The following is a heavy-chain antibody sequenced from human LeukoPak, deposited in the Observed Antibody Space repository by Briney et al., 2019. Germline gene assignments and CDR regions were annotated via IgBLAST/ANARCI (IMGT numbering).Heavy chain of an antibody. Sequence: SETLSLTCTVSGGSISSYYWSWIRQPPGKGLEWIGYIYYSGSTNYNPSLKSRVTISVDTSKNQLSLKLSSVTAADTAVYYCATGVRGVTSFDYWGQGTLVTVSS. CDR1: GGSISSYY. D-gene: IGHD3-10*01. J-gene: IGHJ4*02. CDR3: ATGVRGVTSFDY. CDR2: IYYSGST. V-gene: IGHV4-59*08.